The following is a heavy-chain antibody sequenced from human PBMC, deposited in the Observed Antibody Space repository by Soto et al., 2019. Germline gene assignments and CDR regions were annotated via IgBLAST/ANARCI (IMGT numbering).Heavy chain of an antibody. Sequence: PGGSLRLSCAASGFTFSSYWMSWVRQAPGKGLEWVANIKQDGSEKYYVDSVKGRITISRDNAKNSLYLQMNSLRAEDTAVYYCARVQSIAARLSPYFDYWGQGTLVTVSS. CDR2: IKQDGSEK. CDR1: GFTFSSYW. J-gene: IGHJ4*02. D-gene: IGHD6-6*01. CDR3: ARVQSIAARLSPYFDY. V-gene: IGHV3-7*03.